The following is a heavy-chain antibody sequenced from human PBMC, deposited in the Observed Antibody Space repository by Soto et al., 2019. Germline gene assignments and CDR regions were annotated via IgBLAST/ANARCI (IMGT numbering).Heavy chain of an antibody. CDR2: IYPGDSDT. V-gene: IGHV5-51*01. CDR1: GYSFTSYW. Sequence: ESLKISCKGSGYSFTSYWIGWVRQMPGKGLEWMGIIYPGDSDTRYSPSFQGQVTISADKSISTAYLQWSSLKASDTAMYYCARRAVLYIIGNTFSKDDVLEFWGQGKIVTVSS. J-gene: IGHJ3*01. CDR3: ARRAVLYIIGNTFSKDDVLEF. D-gene: IGHD2-2*02.